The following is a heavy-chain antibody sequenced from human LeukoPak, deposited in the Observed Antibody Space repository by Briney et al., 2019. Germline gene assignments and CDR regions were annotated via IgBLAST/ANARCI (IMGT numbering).Heavy chain of an antibody. D-gene: IGHD5-18*01. J-gene: IGHJ4*02. V-gene: IGHV3-30*18. CDR2: ISHDGSNK. CDR3: AKRIQSAMAMGY. CDR1: GFPFSDYG. Sequence: GTSLRLSCAASGFPFSDYGMYWVRQAPGKGLEWLAVISHDGSNKHYADSVKGRITISRDNSMNTLYLQMNSLRAEDTAVYYCAKRIQSAMAMGYWGQGTLVTVSS.